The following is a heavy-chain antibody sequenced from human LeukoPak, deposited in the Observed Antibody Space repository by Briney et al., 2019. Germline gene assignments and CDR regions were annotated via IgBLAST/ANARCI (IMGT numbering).Heavy chain of an antibody. CDR3: TTDSHKRLLPVRGLNDAFNI. CDR2: IKSKSAGGTI. Sequence: GGSLRLSCAASGFTFHEAWMSWVPQAPGKGLECIVRIKSKSAGGTIDYAAPVKSRFTMSRDDSKSTLYLQMSSLQTEDTAVYYCTTDSHKRLLPVRGLNDAFNIWGQGTLVTVSS. CDR1: GFTFHEAW. V-gene: IGHV3-15*01. D-gene: IGHD3-10*01. J-gene: IGHJ3*02.